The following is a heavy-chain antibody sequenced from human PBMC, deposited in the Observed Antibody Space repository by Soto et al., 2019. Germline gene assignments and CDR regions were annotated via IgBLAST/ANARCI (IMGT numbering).Heavy chain of an antibody. D-gene: IGHD3-22*01. J-gene: IGHJ4*02. V-gene: IGHV1-69*12. Sequence: QVQLVQSGAEVKKPGSSVKVSCKASGGTFSSYAISWVRQAPGQGLEWMGGIIPMFGTANYAQKFQGRVTITADQSTSPACMELSILRSEDTAVYYCARDSGVVVIGVFDYWGQGTLVTVSS. CDR1: GGTFSSYA. CDR3: ARDSGVVVIGVFDY. CDR2: IIPMFGTA.